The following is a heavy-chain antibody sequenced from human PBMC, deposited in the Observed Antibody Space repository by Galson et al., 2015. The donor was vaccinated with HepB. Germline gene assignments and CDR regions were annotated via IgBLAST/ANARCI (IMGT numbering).Heavy chain of an antibody. CDR2: FDPEDGET. D-gene: IGHD2-2*01. CDR3: ATDIRYCSSTSCYGHWFDP. Sequence: SVKVSCKVSGYTLTELSMHWVRQAPGKGLEWMGGFDPEDGETIYAQKFQGRVTMTEDTSTDTAYMELSSLRSEDTAVYYCATDIRYCSSTSCYGHWFDPWGQGTLVTVSS. CDR1: GYTLTELS. V-gene: IGHV1-24*01. J-gene: IGHJ5*02.